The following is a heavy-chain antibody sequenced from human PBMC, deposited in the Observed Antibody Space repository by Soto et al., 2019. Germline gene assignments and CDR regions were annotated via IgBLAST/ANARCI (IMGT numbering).Heavy chain of an antibody. CDR2: ISSSGSII. CDR1: GFTFSDYY. D-gene: IGHD4-4*01. CDR3: ALAGYDSNYYAVTPLSAGHF. J-gene: IGHJ4*02. Sequence: QVQLVVSGGGLVKPGGSLRISCEASGFTFSDYYISWIRQAPGKGREWVSYISSSGSIIYYADSVKGRFTISRDNAKNSLYLQMNSLRAEDTAVYYCALAGYDSNYYAVTPLSAGHFWGQGTLVTVSS. V-gene: IGHV3-11*01.